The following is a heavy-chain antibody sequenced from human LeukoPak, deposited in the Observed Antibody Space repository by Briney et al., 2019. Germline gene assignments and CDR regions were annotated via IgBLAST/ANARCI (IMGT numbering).Heavy chain of an antibody. CDR2: LNANGGST. CDR1: GFTFRNYA. D-gene: IGHD3-22*01. J-gene: IGHJ4*02. CDR3: FYYYDSSGTNPRDY. V-gene: IGHV3-23*01. Sequence: PGGSLRLSCAASGFTFRNYAMNWVRQAPGKGLELVSGLNANGGSTYYADSVKGRFTISRDNSKNTLYLQMNSLRADDTAVYYCFYYYDSSGTNPRDYWGQGSLVTVSS.